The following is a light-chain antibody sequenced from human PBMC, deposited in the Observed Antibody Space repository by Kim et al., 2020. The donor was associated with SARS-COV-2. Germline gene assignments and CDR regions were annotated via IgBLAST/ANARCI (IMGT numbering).Light chain of an antibody. J-gene: IGKJ5*01. CDR1: QTISSGF. CDR2: NGS. CDR3: QQYDRALTFS. Sequence: EIVLTQSPDTLSLSPGERATLSCRASQTISSGFLAWYQQRPGQTPRHLIYNGSNKAHGIPARFSASGSGTDFTLTITRLEPEDFAVYYCQQYDRALTFSFGQWTRLEIK. V-gene: IGKV3-20*01.